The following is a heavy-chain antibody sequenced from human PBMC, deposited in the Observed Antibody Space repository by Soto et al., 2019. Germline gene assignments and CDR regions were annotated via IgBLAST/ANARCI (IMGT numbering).Heavy chain of an antibody. Sequence: SETLSLTCTVSGGSISSYYWSWIRQPSGKGLEWIGYIYYSGSTNYNPSLKSRVTISVDTSKNQFSLKLSSVTAADTAVYYCARGVELAAAGTLYDYWGQGTLVTVSS. CDR3: ARGVELAAAGTLYDY. D-gene: IGHD6-13*01. J-gene: IGHJ4*02. CDR2: IYYSGST. CDR1: GGSISSYY. V-gene: IGHV4-59*01.